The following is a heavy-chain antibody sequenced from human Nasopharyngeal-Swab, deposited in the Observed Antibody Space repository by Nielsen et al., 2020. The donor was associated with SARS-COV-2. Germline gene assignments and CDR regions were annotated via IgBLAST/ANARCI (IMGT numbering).Heavy chain of an antibody. CDR2: INHSGTT. CDR3: GTVAVSED. D-gene: IGHD1-14*01. Sequence: SETLSLTCSVSGGSLSKYHWSWIRQAPGKGLEWIGEINHSGTTNYNPSLKSRVSISIGMSENQISLKLKMTSVTAADTAVYYCGTVAVSEDWGQGSLVTVSS. J-gene: IGHJ4*02. CDR1: GGSLSKYH. V-gene: IGHV4-34*01.